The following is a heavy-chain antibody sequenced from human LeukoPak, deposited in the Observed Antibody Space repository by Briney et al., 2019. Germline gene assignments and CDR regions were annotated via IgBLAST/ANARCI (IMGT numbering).Heavy chain of an antibody. V-gene: IGHV4-59*01. D-gene: IGHD6-19*01. Sequence: PSETLSLTCTVSGGSISSYYWSWIRQPPGKGLEWIGYIYYSGSTNYNPSLKSRVTISVDTSKNQFSLKLSSVTAADTAVYYCARKPPQWLEETQFDYWGQGTLVTVSS. CDR3: ARKPPQWLEETQFDY. J-gene: IGHJ4*02. CDR2: IYYSGST. CDR1: GGSISSYY.